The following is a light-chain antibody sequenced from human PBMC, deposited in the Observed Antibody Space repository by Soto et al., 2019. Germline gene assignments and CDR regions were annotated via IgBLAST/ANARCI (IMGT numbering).Light chain of an antibody. V-gene: IGKV4-1*01. CDR2: WAS. CDR3: QQYYSTPQNT. CDR1: QSVLYSSNNKNY. J-gene: IGKJ2*01. Sequence: DIVMTQSPDSLAVSLGERATINCKSSQSVLYSSNNKNYLAWYQQKPGQPPKLLIFWASTRESGVPDRFSGSGSGTDFTLTSISLQAEDGAVYYCQQYYSTPQNTCGQGTKLEIK.